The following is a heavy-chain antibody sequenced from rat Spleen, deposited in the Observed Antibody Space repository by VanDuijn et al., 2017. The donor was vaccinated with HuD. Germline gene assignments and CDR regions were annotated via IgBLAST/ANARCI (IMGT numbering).Heavy chain of an antibody. J-gene: IGHJ4*01. V-gene: IGHV5-27*01. CDR2: ITSSGTGA. CDR3: TREDWVVDA. CDR1: GFTFRNFD. D-gene: IGHD1-6*01. Sequence: EVQLVESGGGLVQPGRSLKLSCAASGFTFRNFDMAWVRQAPGKGLEWVASITSSGTGAYYVDSVKGRYTISRDNAKSTLYLQMISLRSEDTATYYCTREDWVVDAWGQGVSVTVSS.